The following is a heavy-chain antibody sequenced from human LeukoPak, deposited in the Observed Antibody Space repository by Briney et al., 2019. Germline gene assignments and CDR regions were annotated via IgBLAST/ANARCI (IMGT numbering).Heavy chain of an antibody. CDR2: IYSSGST. CDR1: GDSISTYY. CDR3: ARGLPLDY. V-gene: IGHV4-4*07. J-gene: IGHJ4*02. Sequence: SETLSLTCTVSGDSISTYYWSWIRQPAGKGLEWIGRIYSSGSTNYNPSLKSRVSLSVDTSKNQFSLKLNSVTAADTAVYYCARGLPLDYWGQGTLVTVSS.